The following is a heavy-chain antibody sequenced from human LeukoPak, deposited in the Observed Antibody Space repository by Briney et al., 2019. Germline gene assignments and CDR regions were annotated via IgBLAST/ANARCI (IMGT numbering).Heavy chain of an antibody. Sequence: GGSLRLSCAASGFTFSSYWMSWVRQAPGKGLEWVANIKQDGSEKYYVDSVKGRFTISRDNAKNSLYLQMNSLRAEDTAVYYCARDYNYGIYYNMDVWGKGTTVTVSS. V-gene: IGHV3-7*01. CDR2: IKQDGSEK. CDR3: ARDYNYGIYYNMDV. CDR1: GFTFSSYW. D-gene: IGHD4-17*01. J-gene: IGHJ6*03.